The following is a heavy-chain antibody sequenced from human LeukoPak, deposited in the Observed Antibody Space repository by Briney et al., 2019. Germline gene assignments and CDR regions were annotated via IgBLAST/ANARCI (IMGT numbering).Heavy chain of an antibody. D-gene: IGHD3-9*01. Sequence: KTSETLSLTCAVYGGSFSGYYWSWIRQPPGKGLEWIGEINHSGSTNYNPSLKSRVTISVDTSKNQFSLKLSSVTAADTAVYYCARHGARLRYFDWSPLFDYWGQGTLVTVSS. CDR1: GGSFSGYY. CDR2: INHSGST. V-gene: IGHV4-34*01. J-gene: IGHJ4*02. CDR3: ARHGARLRYFDWSPLFDY.